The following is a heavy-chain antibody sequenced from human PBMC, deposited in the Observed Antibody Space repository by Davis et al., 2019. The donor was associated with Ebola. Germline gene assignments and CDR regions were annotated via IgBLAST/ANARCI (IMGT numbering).Heavy chain of an antibody. CDR2: ISSDGSKE. CDR1: GFTFTTST. D-gene: IGHD4-11*01. Sequence: GESLKISCVASGFTFTTSTMHWVRQAPGKGLEWVALISSDGSKEYYADSVEGRFTISKDNSKNTLYLQANSLRAEDTAVYFCARGPETTRNAMEVWGQGTTVTVSS. CDR3: ARGPETTRNAMEV. V-gene: IGHV3-30*03. J-gene: IGHJ6*02.